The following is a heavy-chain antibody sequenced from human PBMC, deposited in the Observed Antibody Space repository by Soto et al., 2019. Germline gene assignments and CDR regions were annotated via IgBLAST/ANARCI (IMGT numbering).Heavy chain of an antibody. J-gene: IGHJ4*02. CDR1: GGTFSSYA. CDR2: IIPIFGTA. V-gene: IGHV1-69*13. Sequence: SVKVSCKASGGTFSSYAISWVRQAPGQGLEWMGGIIPIFGTANYAQKFQGRVTITADESTSTAYMELSSLRSEDTAVYYCARDSYCGGDCYTFDRWGQGTLVTVSS. CDR3: ARDSYCGGDCYTFDR. D-gene: IGHD2-21*02.